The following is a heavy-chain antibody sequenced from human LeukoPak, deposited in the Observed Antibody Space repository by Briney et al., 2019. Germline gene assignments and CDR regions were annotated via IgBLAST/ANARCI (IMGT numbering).Heavy chain of an antibody. Sequence: GGSLRLSCAASGFTVSSNYMSWVRQAPGKGLEWVSVIYSGGSTYYADSVKGRFTISRDNAKNSLYLQMNSLRAEDTAVYYCARGINYYDSYDYWGQGTLVTVSS. J-gene: IGHJ4*02. CDR1: GFTVSSNY. CDR3: ARGINYYDSYDY. D-gene: IGHD3-22*01. CDR2: IYSGGST. V-gene: IGHV3-53*01.